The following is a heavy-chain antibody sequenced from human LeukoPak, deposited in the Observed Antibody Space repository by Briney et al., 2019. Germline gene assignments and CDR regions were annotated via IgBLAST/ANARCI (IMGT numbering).Heavy chain of an antibody. J-gene: IGHJ4*02. CDR2: IIPIFGTA. CDR3: ARGGSYDIRGGGLDY. D-gene: IGHD3-9*01. V-gene: IGHV1-69*05. Sequence: IIPIFGTANYAHKFQRRVTITTDESTSTAYMELSSLRSEDTAVYYCARGGSYDIRGGGLDYWGQGTLVTVSS.